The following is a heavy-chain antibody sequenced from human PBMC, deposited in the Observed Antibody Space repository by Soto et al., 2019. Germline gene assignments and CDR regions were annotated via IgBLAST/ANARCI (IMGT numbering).Heavy chain of an antibody. CDR2: IDQDGSEK. CDR1: GFTFSSYW. J-gene: IGHJ4*02. CDR3: VTAVRTRLDN. D-gene: IGHD3-10*01. Sequence: GGSLRLSCAASGFTFSSYWMSWVRQAPGKGLEWVANIDQDGSEKNYVDSVKGRFTISRDNAKNSLYLQMNGLRLDDTDVYYCVTAVRTRLDNWGPGTLVNVSS. V-gene: IGHV3-7*03.